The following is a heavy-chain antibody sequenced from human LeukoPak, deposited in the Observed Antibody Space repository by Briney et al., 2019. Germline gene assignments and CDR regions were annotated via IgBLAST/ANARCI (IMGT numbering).Heavy chain of an antibody. Sequence: PGGSLRLSCAASGFAFSSYSMNWVRQAPGKGLEWVSYISSSSSTIYYADSVKGRFTISRDNAKNSLYLRMNSLRDEDTAVYYCARRGYSYAPGAFDIWGQGTMVTVSS. CDR2: ISSSSSTI. J-gene: IGHJ3*02. CDR3: ARRGYSYAPGAFDI. D-gene: IGHD5-18*01. CDR1: GFAFSSYS. V-gene: IGHV3-48*02.